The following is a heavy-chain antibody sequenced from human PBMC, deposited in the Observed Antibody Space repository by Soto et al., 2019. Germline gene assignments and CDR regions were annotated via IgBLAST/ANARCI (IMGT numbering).Heavy chain of an antibody. J-gene: IGHJ1*01. CDR3: AKDHQGYSSGWYFPKKPVSPSAC. Sequence: ASVKGSCKASGYTFTSYYMHWVRQAPGQGLEWMGIINPSGGSTSYAQKFQGRVTMTRDTSTSTVYMELNSLRAEDTAVYYCAKDHQGYSSGWYFPKKPVSPSACWGQRTPVTVS. D-gene: IGHD6-19*01. CDR2: INPSGGST. CDR1: GYTFTSYY. V-gene: IGHV1-46*01.